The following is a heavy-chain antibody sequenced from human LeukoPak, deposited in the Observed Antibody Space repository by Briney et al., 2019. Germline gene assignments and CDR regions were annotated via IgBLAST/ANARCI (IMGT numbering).Heavy chain of an antibody. CDR3: AKDISGLPEYFQH. V-gene: IGHV3-23*01. D-gene: IGHD3-10*01. Sequence: GGSLRLSCAASGFTFSNYAMSWVRQAPGKGLEWVSGISASGGSTYYADSVKGQFTISRDNSKNTLYLQMNSLRAEDTAVYYCAKDISGLPEYFQHWGQGTLVTVSS. J-gene: IGHJ1*01. CDR1: GFTFSNYA. CDR2: ISASGGST.